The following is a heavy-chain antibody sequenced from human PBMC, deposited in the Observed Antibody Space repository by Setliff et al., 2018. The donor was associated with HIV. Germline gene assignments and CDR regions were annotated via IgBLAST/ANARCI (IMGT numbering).Heavy chain of an antibody. CDR2: INHAGNPT. V-gene: IGHV1-46*01. CDR1: GYTFTNYY. J-gene: IGHJ5*02. Sequence: GASVKVSCKTSGYTFTNYYMHWVRQAPGQGLEWMGIINHAGNPTSYAQKFQGRLTMTRDTPTNTVYMELSSLRSEDTAVYYCARDLGSGRRWFDPWGQGTMVTVSS. D-gene: IGHD3-10*01. CDR3: ARDLGSGRRWFDP.